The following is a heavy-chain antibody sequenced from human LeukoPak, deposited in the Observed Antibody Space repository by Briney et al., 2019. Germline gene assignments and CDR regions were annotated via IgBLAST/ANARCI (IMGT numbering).Heavy chain of an antibody. V-gene: IGHV3-48*01. CDR2: VSSSSGIM. Sequence: GGSLRLSCAASGFTFSSYSMNWVRQAPGKGLEWVSYVSSSSGIMYYADSVKGRFSISRDNSKNTLYLQMDSLRGEDTAVYYCAKDFRIGYSAHFDYWGQGALVTVSS. CDR3: AKDFRIGYSAHFDY. CDR1: GFTFSSYS. D-gene: IGHD2-21*01. J-gene: IGHJ4*02.